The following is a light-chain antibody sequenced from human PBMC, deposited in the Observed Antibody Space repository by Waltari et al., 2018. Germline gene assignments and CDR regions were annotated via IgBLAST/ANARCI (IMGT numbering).Light chain of an antibody. V-gene: IGKV3-20*01. CDR1: HSVSRTY. CDR2: GTS. J-gene: IGKJ1*01. CDR3: QQYGGSVWT. Sequence: EVVLTQSPGTLSLSPGERATLPCRASHSVSRTYFALYQQKPGRAPRLLIHGTSNRATGIPERFSGSVSETDFTLTIDRLEHEDFAVYYCQQYGGSVWTFGQGTKVEVK.